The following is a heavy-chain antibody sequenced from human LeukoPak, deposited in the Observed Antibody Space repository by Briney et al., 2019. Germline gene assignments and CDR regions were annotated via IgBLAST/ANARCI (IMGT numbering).Heavy chain of an antibody. CDR3: ARDRGSGSYAFDI. D-gene: IGHD3-10*01. CDR2: IYHSGST. V-gene: IGHV4-4*02. CDR1: GGSISSSNW. Sequence: SETLSLTCAVSGGSISSSNWWSWVRQPPGKGLEWIGEIYHSGSTNYNPSLKSRVTISVDKSKNQFSLKLSSVTAADTAVYYCARDRGSGSYAFDIWGQGTMVTVSS. J-gene: IGHJ3*02.